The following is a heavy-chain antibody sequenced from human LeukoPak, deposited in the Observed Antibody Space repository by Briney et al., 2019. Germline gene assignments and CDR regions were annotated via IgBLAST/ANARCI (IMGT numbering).Heavy chain of an antibody. Sequence: PSETLSLTCTVSGGSISSHFWNWIRQPPGKGLEWIGYIYYSGSTNHNPSLKSRVILSVDTSKNQFSLKLNSMTAADTGIYYCASLDYGNYGFSFDSWGQGALVTVSS. CDR2: IYYSGST. J-gene: IGHJ4*02. CDR3: ASLDYGNYGFSFDS. V-gene: IGHV4-59*08. CDR1: GGSISSHF. D-gene: IGHD4-11*01.